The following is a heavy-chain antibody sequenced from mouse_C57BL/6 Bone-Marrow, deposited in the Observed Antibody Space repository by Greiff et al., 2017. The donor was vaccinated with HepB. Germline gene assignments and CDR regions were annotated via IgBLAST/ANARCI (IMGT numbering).Heavy chain of an antibody. Sequence: VQLQQSGAELVKPGASVKLSCKASGYTFTSYWMHWVKQRPGRGLEWIGRIDPNSGGTKYNEKFKSKATLTVDKPSSTAYMQLSSLTSEDSAVYYCASFITTVVATDYYAMDYWGQGTSVTVSS. D-gene: IGHD1-1*01. CDR1: GYTFTSYW. CDR3: ASFITTVVATDYYAMDY. J-gene: IGHJ4*01. CDR2: IDPNSGGT. V-gene: IGHV1-72*01.